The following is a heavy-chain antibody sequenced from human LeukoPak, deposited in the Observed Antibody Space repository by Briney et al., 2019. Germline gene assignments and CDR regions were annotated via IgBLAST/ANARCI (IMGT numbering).Heavy chain of an antibody. CDR2: IKQDGSEK. V-gene: IGHV3-7*01. J-gene: IGHJ4*02. CDR1: EFTFSRYW. Sequence: GGSLRLSCAASEFTFSRYWMSWVRQAPGKGLEWVANIKQDGSEKYYVGSVKGRFTISRDNAKNSLYLQMNSLRAEDTAVYYCARYSSGWYRFDYWGQGTLVTVSS. D-gene: IGHD6-19*01. CDR3: ARYSSGWYRFDY.